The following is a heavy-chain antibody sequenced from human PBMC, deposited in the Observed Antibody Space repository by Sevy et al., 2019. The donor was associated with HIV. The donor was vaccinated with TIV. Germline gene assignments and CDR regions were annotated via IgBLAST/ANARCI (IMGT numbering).Heavy chain of an antibody. CDR3: AKPGLRFLEWSLFFDY. CDR2: ISNSGDKT. Sequence: GGSLRLSCAASGFTFGSYAMGWVRQAPGKGLEWVSGISNSGDKTYYADSVKGRFTISRDISKNTLYLQMNSLRDEDTAIYYCAKPGLRFLEWSLFFDYWGQGTLVTVSS. V-gene: IGHV3-23*01. CDR1: GFTFGSYA. J-gene: IGHJ4*02. D-gene: IGHD3-3*01.